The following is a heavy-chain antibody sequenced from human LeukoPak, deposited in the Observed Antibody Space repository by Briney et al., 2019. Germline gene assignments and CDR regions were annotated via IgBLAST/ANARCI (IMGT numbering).Heavy chain of an antibody. CDR2: IPYDGSNK. V-gene: IGHV3-30*04. D-gene: IGHD3-10*01. J-gene: IGHJ5*02. CDR1: GFTFSSYA. Sequence: PGRSLRLSCAASGFTFSSYAMHWVRQAPGKGLEWVAVIPYDGSNKYYADSVKGRFTISRDNSKNTLYLQMNSLRAEDTAVYYCARAIWFGELFDWFDPWGQGTLVTVSS. CDR3: ARAIWFGELFDWFDP.